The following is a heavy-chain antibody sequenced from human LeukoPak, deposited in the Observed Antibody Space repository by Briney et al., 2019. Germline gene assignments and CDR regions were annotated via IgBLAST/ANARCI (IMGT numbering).Heavy chain of an antibody. CDR1: EFTFSSYN. V-gene: IGHV3-48*01. CDR2: ISSSSSTI. CDR3: VKVWSAGATIDY. J-gene: IGHJ4*02. D-gene: IGHD6-13*01. Sequence: PGGSLRLSCAASEFTFSSYNMNWVRQAPGKGLEWVSYISSSSSTIYYADSVKGRFTISRDNSKNTMYLLMNSLRAEDTAIYYCVKVWSAGATIDYWGQGTLVTVSS.